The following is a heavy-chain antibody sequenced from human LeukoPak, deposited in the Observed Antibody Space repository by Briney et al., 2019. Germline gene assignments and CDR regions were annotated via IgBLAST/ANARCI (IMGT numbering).Heavy chain of an antibody. J-gene: IGHJ4*02. CDR2: ISWNSGSI. CDR3: EKDSTIRPHLFDY. D-gene: IGHD1/OR15-1a*01. V-gene: IGHV3-9*01. CDR1: GFTFDDYA. Sequence: PGGSLRLFCAASGFTFDDYAMHSVRQAPGRGLEWLSCISWNSGSIGYAHSVKGRFTISRDQAKNSLYLQMTRLRAADPALYYCEKDSTIRPHLFDYWGQRTLVSVS.